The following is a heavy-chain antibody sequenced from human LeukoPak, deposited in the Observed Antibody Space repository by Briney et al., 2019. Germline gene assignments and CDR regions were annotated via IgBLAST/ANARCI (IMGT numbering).Heavy chain of an antibody. CDR3: ARGSSCSSTSCPHPDYYYGMDV. D-gene: IGHD2-2*01. V-gene: IGHV1-18*04. CDR1: GYTFTSYG. CDR2: ISAYNGNT. J-gene: IGHJ6*04. Sequence: GASVTVSCKASGYTFTSYGISWVRQAPGQGLAWMGWISAYNGNTNYAQKLQGRVTMTTDTSTSTAYMELRSLRSDDTAVYYCARGSSCSSTSCPHPDYYYGMDVWGKGTTVTVSS.